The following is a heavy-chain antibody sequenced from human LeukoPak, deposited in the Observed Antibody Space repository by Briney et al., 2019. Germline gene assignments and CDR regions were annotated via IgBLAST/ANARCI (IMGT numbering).Heavy chain of an antibody. CDR2: IIPILGIA. V-gene: IGHV1-69*04. Sequence: SVKVSCKASGYTFTSYAISWVRQAPGQGLEWMGRIIPILGIANYAQKFQGRVTITADKSTSTAYMELSSLRSEDTAVYYCARGTYYYGSGSYSENAFDIWGQGTMVTVSS. D-gene: IGHD3-10*01. CDR3: ARGTYYYGSGSYSENAFDI. J-gene: IGHJ3*02. CDR1: GYTFTSYA.